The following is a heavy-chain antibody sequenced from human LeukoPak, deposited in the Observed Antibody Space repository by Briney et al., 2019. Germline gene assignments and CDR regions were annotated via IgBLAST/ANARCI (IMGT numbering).Heavy chain of an antibody. J-gene: IGHJ6*03. D-gene: IGHD3-3*01. V-gene: IGHV4-59*11. CDR3: ARSIETSYAFWSGSFKRDYYYYMDV. CDR1: GASISSHY. CDR2: ISHSGTT. Sequence: SETLSLTCTVSGASISSHYWTWVRQPPGKGLEWIGYISHSGTTDYTPSLKSRVSISVDTSKNQVSLRPDSVTSADTAVYYCARSIETSYAFWSGSFKRDYYYYMDVWGKGTTVTVSS.